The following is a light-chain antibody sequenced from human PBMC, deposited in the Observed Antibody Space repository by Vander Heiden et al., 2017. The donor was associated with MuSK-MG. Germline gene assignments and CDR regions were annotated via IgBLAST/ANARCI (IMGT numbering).Light chain of an antibody. Sequence: AIRMTQSPSSLSASTGDRVTITCRASQGISSYLAWYQQKPGKAPKLLIYAASTLQSGVPSRFGGSGSETDFTLTISCLQSEDFATYYCQQDDSYPLTFGGGTKVEIK. J-gene: IGKJ4*01. CDR1: QGISSY. V-gene: IGKV1-8*01. CDR2: AAS. CDR3: QQDDSYPLT.